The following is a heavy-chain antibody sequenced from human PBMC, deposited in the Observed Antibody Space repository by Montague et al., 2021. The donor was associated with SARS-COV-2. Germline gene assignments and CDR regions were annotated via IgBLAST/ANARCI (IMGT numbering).Heavy chain of an antibody. D-gene: IGHD2-21*01. Sequence: SLRLSCAASGFTFSSYCMHWVRQAPGKGLDWVSVLCYDGSNTYYADSVKGRFTISRDNSKNTLYLQMNSLRAEDTAVYYCARVFSYYGMDVWGQGTTVTVSS. CDR3: ARVFSYYGMDV. CDR1: GFTFSSYC. V-gene: IGHV3-33*01. J-gene: IGHJ6*02. CDR2: LCYDGSNT.